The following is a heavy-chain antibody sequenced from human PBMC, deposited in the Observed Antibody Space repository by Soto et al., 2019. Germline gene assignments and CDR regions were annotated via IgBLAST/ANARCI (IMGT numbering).Heavy chain of an antibody. CDR1: GYSFTSYW. Sequence: PWESLKISCKGSGYSFTSYWIGWVRQRPGKGLELMGIIYPGDSDTRYSPSFQGQVTISADKSISTAYLKWSSLKASDTAMYYCARRGRCTNGVCYTAGPKYYYYGMDVWGQGTTVTVSS. D-gene: IGHD2-8*01. CDR3: ARRGRCTNGVCYTAGPKYYYYGMDV. CDR2: IYPGDSDT. J-gene: IGHJ6*02. V-gene: IGHV5-51*01.